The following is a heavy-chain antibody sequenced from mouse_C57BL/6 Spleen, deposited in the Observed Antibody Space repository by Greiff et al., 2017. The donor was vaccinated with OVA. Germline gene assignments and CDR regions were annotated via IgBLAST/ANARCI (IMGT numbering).Heavy chain of an antibody. V-gene: IGHV1-55*01. CDR3: ARMGVYYSKYCDV. Sequence: QVQLQPPGAELVKPGASVKMSCKASGSTFTSYWITWVKQRPGQGLEWLGDIYPGSGSTNYNEKFKSKATLTVDTSSSTAYMQLSSLTSEDSAVYYCARMGVYYSKYCDVWGTGTTVTVSS. J-gene: IGHJ1*03. CDR2: IYPGSGST. D-gene: IGHD2-5*01. CDR1: GSTFTSYW.